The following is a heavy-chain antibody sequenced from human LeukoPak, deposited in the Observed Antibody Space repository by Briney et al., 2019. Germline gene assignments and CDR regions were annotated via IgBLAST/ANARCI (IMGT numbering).Heavy chain of an antibody. CDR1: GFTFSSYW. CDR3: ARGWAAPGYFDY. V-gene: IGHV3-30*02. D-gene: IGHD6-6*01. CDR2: IRYDGSNK. Sequence: GGSLRLSCAASGFTFSSYWMHWVRQAPGKGLEWVAFIRYDGSNKYYADSVKGRFTISRDNSKNTLYLQMNSLRAEDTAVYYCARGWAAPGYFDYWGQGTLVTVSS. J-gene: IGHJ4*02.